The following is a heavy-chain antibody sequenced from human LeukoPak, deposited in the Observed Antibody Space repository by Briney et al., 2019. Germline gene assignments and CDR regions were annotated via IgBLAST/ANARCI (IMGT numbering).Heavy chain of an antibody. V-gene: IGHV4-59*08. Sequence: SETLSLTCTVSGGSISSYYWSWIRQPPGKGLEWIGYIYYSGSTKYNPSLNSRVTISVDTSKNQFSLKLDSVTAADTAVYYCARHVYISGGPWFDPWGQGTLVTVSS. D-gene: IGHD6-19*01. CDR3: ARHVYISGGPWFDP. CDR1: GGSISSYY. CDR2: IYYSGST. J-gene: IGHJ5*02.